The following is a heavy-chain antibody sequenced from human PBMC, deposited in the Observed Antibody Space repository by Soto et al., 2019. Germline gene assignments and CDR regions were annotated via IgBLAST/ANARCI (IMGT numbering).Heavy chain of an antibody. Sequence: EVQLVESGGGLVQPGGSLRLSCAASGFTFSNSWMSWVRQAPGKGLEWVADINPVESEKYYVDSVKGRFTVSRDNAKNSLYLQMNSLRVEDTALYYCARDPAWRSPDYWGLGALVTVSS. CDR2: INPVESEK. V-gene: IGHV3-7*01. J-gene: IGHJ4*02. D-gene: IGHD1-1*01. CDR3: ARDPAWRSPDY. CDR1: GFTFSNSW.